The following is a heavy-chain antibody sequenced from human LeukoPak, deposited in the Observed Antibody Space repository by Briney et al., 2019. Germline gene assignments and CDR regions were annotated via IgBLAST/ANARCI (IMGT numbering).Heavy chain of an antibody. CDR3: TTVLGYCSSTSCYPGDY. CDR2: IKSKTDGGTT. D-gene: IGHD2-2*01. V-gene: IGHV3-15*01. CDR1: GFTFSNAW. J-gene: IGHJ4*02. Sequence: GGSLRLSCAASGFTFSNAWMSWVRQAPGKGLEWVGRIKSKTDGGTTDYAAPVKGSFTISRDDSKNTLYLQMNSLKTEDTAVYYCTTVLGYCSSTSCYPGDYWGQGTLVTVSS.